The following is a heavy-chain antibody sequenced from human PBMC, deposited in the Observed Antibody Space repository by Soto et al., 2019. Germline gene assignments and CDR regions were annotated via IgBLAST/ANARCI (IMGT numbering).Heavy chain of an antibody. D-gene: IGHD2-8*01. CDR2: ISGYNGDT. J-gene: IGHJ6*02. CDR1: GYTFTRYG. CDR3: ARNGQPPYYYYGMDV. Sequence: QGQLVQSGAEVKKPGASVKVSCEASGYTFTRYGISWVRQAPGQGLEWMGWISGYNGDTNYAQKFQGRVTMTVDTPTTTRLVALTSPTSDDRAVYYCARNGQPPYYYYGMDVWGQGTTVTVSS. V-gene: IGHV1-18*01.